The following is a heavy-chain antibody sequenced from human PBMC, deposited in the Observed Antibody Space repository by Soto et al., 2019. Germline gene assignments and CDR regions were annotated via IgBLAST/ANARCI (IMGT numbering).Heavy chain of an antibody. CDR2: FYHSGTT. CDR1: GDSIKNYF. CDR3: ARVGPWVPYYYDSSPYTFENWFDP. J-gene: IGHJ5*02. D-gene: IGHD3-22*01. V-gene: IGHV4-59*01. Sequence: SETLSLTCTVSGDSIKNYFWSWVRQPPGKGLEWIGHFYHSGTTNYSPALKSRVTISIDQSKNQFSLRLNSVTAADTAVYFCARVGPWVPYYYDSSPYTFENWFDPWGQGTLVTVSS.